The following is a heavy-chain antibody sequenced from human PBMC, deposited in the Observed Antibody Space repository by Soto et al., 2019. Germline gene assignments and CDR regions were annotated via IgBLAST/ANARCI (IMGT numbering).Heavy chain of an antibody. Sequence: SETLSLTCTVSGGSISPYYWNWIRQPPGKGLEWIGYIYYSGSTNYNPSLKSRVTISVDTSKNQFSLKLSSVTAADTAVYYCARDPGSGSYYGWFDPWGQGTLVTVSS. CDR3: ARDPGSGSYYGWFDP. J-gene: IGHJ5*02. CDR1: GGSISPYY. D-gene: IGHD3-10*01. V-gene: IGHV4-59*01. CDR2: IYYSGST.